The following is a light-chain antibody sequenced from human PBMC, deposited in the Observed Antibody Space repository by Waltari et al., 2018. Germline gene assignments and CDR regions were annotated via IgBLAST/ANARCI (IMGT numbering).Light chain of an antibody. J-gene: IGLJ3*02. V-gene: IGLV4-69*01. CDR3: QTGGHGTWV. Sequence: QLVLTQSPSASASLGASVKLTCTLSSGHSSNVIAWLQQQPEKGPRYLMKVNSDGSHSKGDKIPDCFSGSSAGTEHYLTISSLQSEDEADYYCQTGGHGTWVFGGVTKLTVL. CDR2: VNSDGSH. CDR1: SGHSSNV.